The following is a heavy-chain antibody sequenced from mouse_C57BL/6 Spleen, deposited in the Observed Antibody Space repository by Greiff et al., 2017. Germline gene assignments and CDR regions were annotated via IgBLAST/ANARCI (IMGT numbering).Heavy chain of an antibody. CDR1: GYTFTSYW. D-gene: IGHD1-1*01. CDR3: ARERDYCGSREGYFDV. Sequence: QVQLKQSGAELVKPGASVKLSCKASGYTFTSYWMQWVKQRPGQGLEWIGEIDPSDSYTNYNQKFKGKATLTVDTSSSTAYMQLSSLTSEDSAVYYYARERDYCGSREGYFDVWGTGTTVTVSS. V-gene: IGHV1-50*01. CDR2: IDPSDSYT. J-gene: IGHJ1*03.